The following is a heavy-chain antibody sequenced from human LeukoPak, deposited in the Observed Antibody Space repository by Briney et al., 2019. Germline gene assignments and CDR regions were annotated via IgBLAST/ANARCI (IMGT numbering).Heavy chain of an antibody. V-gene: IGHV4-59*01. CDR1: GGSINNYY. D-gene: IGHD3-22*01. Sequence: SETLSLTCTVSGGSINNYYWSWIRQPPGKGLEWIGNIYYSGRTDYNPSLKSRVTISVDTSKNQFSLQVSPVTAADTAVYYCASSYYDSSGPNYWGQGTLVTVSS. CDR3: ASSYYDSSGPNY. CDR2: IYYSGRT. J-gene: IGHJ4*02.